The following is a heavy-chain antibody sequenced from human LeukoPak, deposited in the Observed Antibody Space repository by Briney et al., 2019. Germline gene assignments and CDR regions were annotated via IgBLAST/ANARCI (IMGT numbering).Heavy chain of an antibody. J-gene: IGHJ4*02. Sequence: GGSLRLSCAASGFTFSSYSMNWVRQAPGEGLEWVSSISSSSSYIYYADSVKGRFTISRDNAKNSLYLQMNSLRAEDTAVYYCARGAPYYDSSGYYYDYFDYWGQGTLVTVSS. CDR3: ARGAPYYDSSGYYYDYFDY. D-gene: IGHD3-22*01. CDR2: ISSSSSYI. CDR1: GFTFSSYS. V-gene: IGHV3-21*01.